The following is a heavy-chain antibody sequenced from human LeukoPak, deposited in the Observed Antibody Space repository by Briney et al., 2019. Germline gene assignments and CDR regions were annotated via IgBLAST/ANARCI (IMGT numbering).Heavy chain of an antibody. CDR1: GYTFTAYW. Sequence: GESLRISCQGSGYTFTAYWIGWVRQMPGKGLEWMGVIHGGDSDTRYSPSFQGQVTFSADKSINTAYLQWRSLKASDTAIYYCARSSYSSGMDVWGQGTTVTVSS. J-gene: IGHJ6*02. D-gene: IGHD2-15*01. CDR3: ARSSYSSGMDV. CDR2: IHGGDSDT. V-gene: IGHV5-51*01.